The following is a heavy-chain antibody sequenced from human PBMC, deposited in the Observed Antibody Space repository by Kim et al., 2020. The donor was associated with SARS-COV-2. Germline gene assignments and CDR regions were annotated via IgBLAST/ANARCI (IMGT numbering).Heavy chain of an antibody. CDR2: INPNSGGA. CDR3: ARNGGGMGV. Sequence: ASVKVSCKASGYTFTDNYIHWVRQATGQGLEWMGWINPNSGGANYAQKFQGRVTMTGDTSISTAYMELGRLTSDDTAVYYCARNGGGMGVWGQGTTVTVS. J-gene: IGHJ6*02. CDR1: GYTFTDNY. D-gene: IGHD3-16*01. V-gene: IGHV1-2*02.